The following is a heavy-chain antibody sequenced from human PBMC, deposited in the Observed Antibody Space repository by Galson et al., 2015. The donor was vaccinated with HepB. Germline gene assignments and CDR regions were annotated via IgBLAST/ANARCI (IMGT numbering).Heavy chain of an antibody. CDR1: GYTFTSYD. Sequence: SVKVSCKASGYTFTSYDINWVRQATGQGLEWMGWMNPNSGNTGYAQKFQGRVTMTRNTSISTAYMELSSLRSEDTAVYYCARRSPLWWKNAFDIWGQGTMVTVSS. CDR2: MNPNSGNT. J-gene: IGHJ3*02. CDR3: ARRSPLWWKNAFDI. V-gene: IGHV1-8*01. D-gene: IGHD2-21*01.